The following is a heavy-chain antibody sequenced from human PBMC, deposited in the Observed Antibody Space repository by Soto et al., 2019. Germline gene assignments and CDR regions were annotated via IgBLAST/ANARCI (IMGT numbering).Heavy chain of an antibody. CDR3: ARYRISGSWSKFDY. J-gene: IGHJ4*02. V-gene: IGHV4-31*03. D-gene: IGHD6-13*01. Sequence: QGLLQESGPGLMKPSQTLYLTCTVSGLPISSASYYWSWIRQHPRTGLECVGNIYYNGSTYYNPSLKSRFTLCVDTSKNQFSLRLASVTAADTAVYYCARYRISGSWSKFDYWGQGTLVTVSS. CDR1: GLPISSASYY. CDR2: IYYNGST.